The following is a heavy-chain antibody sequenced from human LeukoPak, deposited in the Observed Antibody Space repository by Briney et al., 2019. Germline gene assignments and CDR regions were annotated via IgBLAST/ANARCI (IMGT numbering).Heavy chain of an antibody. CDR2: INHSGST. CDR1: GGSFSGYY. Sequence: PSETLSLTCAVDGGSFSGYYWSLIRQPPGKGLEWIGEINHSGSTNYNPSLKSRVTISVDTSKNQFSLKLSSVTAADTAVYYCARGRGAYYYDSSGYYLAYWGQGTLVTVSS. J-gene: IGHJ4*02. D-gene: IGHD3-22*01. V-gene: IGHV4-34*01. CDR3: ARGRGAYYYDSSGYYLAY.